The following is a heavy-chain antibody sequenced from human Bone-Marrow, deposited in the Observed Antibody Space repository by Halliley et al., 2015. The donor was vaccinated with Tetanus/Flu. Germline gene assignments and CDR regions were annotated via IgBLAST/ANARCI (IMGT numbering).Heavy chain of an antibody. J-gene: IGHJ2*01. CDR2: IVPGDSDT. CDR1: GYNFSIYW. V-gene: IGHV5-51*01. D-gene: IGHD3-22*01. Sequence: QLVQSGAEVKKPGESLKISCKGSGYNFSIYWIGWVRQMPGKGLESMGSIVPGDSDTRYSPSLQGQVSISADKSISTAYLQRSSLKASDPAMYYCAGRLVSHDSSGYSLSYSDLWGRGTLVTVSS. CDR3: AGRLVSHDSSGYSLSYSDL.